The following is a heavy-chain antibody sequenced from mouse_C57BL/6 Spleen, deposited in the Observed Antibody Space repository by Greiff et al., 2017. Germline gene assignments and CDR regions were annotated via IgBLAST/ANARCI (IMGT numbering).Heavy chain of an antibody. D-gene: IGHD4-1*01. Sequence: EVKLMESGPELVKPGASVKMSCKASGYTFTDYNMHWVKQSHGKSLEWIGYINPNNGGTSYNQKFKGKATLTVNKSSSTAYMELRSLTSEDSAVYYCLTGRYFDYWGQGTTLTVSS. CDR1: GYTFTDYN. J-gene: IGHJ2*01. CDR3: LTGRYFDY. V-gene: IGHV1-22*01. CDR2: INPNNGGT.